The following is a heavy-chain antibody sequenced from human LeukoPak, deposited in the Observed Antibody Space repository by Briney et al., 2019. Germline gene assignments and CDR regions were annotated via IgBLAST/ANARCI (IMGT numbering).Heavy chain of an antibody. V-gene: IGHV3-23*01. CDR2: ISGGGNT. D-gene: IGHD1-26*01. J-gene: IGHJ4*02. CDR1: GFSFSSYA. CDR3: AKRELLGMYYFDH. Sequence: GGSLRLSCAASGFSFSSYAMSWVRQAPGKGLEWVSAISGGGNTYYADSVKGRFTISRDNSKNTLYLQMNSLRAEDTAVYYCAKRELLGMYYFDHWGQGTLVTVSS.